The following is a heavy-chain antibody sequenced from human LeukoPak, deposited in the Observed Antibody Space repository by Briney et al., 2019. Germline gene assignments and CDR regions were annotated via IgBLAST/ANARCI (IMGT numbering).Heavy chain of an antibody. CDR1: GFTFHTYA. CDR2: ISGSGGAT. D-gene: IGHD4-11*01. J-gene: IGHJ5*02. V-gene: IGHV3-23*01. Sequence: PGGSLRLFCAASGFTFHTYAMNWVRQAPGKGLEWVAAISGSGGATHYADSVKGRFTISRDNSQNTLYLQMNSLRDEDTALYYCAKDSASDYYNWFDPWGQGTLVTVS. CDR3: AKDSASDYYNWFDP.